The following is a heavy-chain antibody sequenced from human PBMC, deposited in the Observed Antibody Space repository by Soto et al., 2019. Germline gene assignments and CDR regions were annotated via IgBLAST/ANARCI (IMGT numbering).Heavy chain of an antibody. V-gene: IGHV3-21*04. CDR3: ARHLNIVVSISPLFLFYILDV. J-gene: IGHJ6*02. CDR1: GFTFNSHT. Sequence: PGGSLRLSCKASGFTFNSHTMHWVRQAPGMRPEWISSISLSSSYTYYAKSVKGRLTISRDNSKNTLYLQMNSLRAEDTAVYYCARHLNIVVSISPLFLFYILDVRSQGTTVIVSS. D-gene: IGHD2-2*01. CDR2: ISLSSSYT.